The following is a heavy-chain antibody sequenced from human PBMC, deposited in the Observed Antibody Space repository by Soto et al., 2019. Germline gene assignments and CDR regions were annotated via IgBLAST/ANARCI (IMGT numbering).Heavy chain of an antibody. CDR1: GFTFSRYS. CDR3: ARDSKWSFDY. D-gene: IGHD2-15*01. CDR2: ISGSGSPI. V-gene: IGHV3-48*01. Sequence: GGSLRLSCAASGFTFSRYSVNWVRQAPGKGLEWVSYISGSGSPIYYAESVKGRFTISRDNAKNSLYLQMSSLSFEDTAVYYCARDSKWSFDYWGQGTLVTVSS. J-gene: IGHJ4*02.